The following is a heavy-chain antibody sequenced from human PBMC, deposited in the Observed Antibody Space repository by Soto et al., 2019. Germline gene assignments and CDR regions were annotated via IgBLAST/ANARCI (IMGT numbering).Heavy chain of an antibody. CDR2: IYYSGST. CDR3: ARENYDILTGYGYSYYYMDV. V-gene: IGHV4-59*01. Sequence: PSETLSLTCTVSGGSISSYYWSWIRQPPGKGLEWIGYIYYSGSTNYNPSLKSRVTISVDTSKNQFSLKLSSVTAADTAVYYCARENYDILTGYGYSYYYMDVWGKGTTVTVSS. CDR1: GGSISSYY. D-gene: IGHD3-9*01. J-gene: IGHJ6*03.